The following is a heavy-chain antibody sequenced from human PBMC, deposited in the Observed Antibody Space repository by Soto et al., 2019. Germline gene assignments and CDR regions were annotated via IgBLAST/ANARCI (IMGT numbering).Heavy chain of an antibody. CDR3: ATDGATGFWSNGVWHPKTI. Sequence: EVQLVESGGGLVKPGGSMRISCAASGFAFNNAWLSWVRQAPGKGLEWVGRIKSKTSGGTTDYAAPVKGRFTISRDDSTNTLYLQMHSLKSEDSAVYYCATDGATGFWSNGVWHPKTIWGQGTLVVVSS. CDR2: IKSKTSGGTT. D-gene: IGHD2-8*01. V-gene: IGHV3-15*01. CDR1: GFAFNNAW. J-gene: IGHJ4*02.